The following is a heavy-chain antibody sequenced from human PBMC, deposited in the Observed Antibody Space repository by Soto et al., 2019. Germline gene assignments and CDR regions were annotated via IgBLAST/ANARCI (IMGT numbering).Heavy chain of an antibody. CDR1: GYTFTSYG. CDR2: ISAYNGNT. V-gene: IGHV1-18*01. Sequence: ASVKVSCEASGYTFTSYGISWVRQAPGQGLEWMGWISAYNGNTNYAQKLQGRVTMTTDTSTRTAYMELRSLRSDDTAVYYCARDVLRFLEWSPGGSWFDPWGQGTLVTVSS. J-gene: IGHJ5*02. CDR3: ARDVLRFLEWSPGGSWFDP. D-gene: IGHD3-3*01.